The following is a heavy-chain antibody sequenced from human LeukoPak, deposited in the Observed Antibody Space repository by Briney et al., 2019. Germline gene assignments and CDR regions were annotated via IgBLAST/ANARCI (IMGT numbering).Heavy chain of an antibody. J-gene: IGHJ6*03. CDR1: GYTFTSYG. V-gene: IGHV1-18*01. CDR3: ATSRAGYYYYYMDV. Sequence: ASVKVSCKASGYTFTSYGISWVRQAPGQGLEWMGWISAYNGNTNYAQKLQGRVTMTTDTSTSTAYMELRSLRSDDTAVYYCATSRAGYYYYYMDVWGKGTTVTISS. CDR2: ISAYNGNT.